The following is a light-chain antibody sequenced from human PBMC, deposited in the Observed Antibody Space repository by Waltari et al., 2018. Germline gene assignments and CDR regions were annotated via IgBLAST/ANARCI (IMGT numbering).Light chain of an antibody. Sequence: SYELTQPPSVSVSPGQTASITCSGNKLGDKYTCWYQQKPGQSPVFVIYKDTKRPAGVPGRFAGSNSGNKATLTIRGTQAMDEADYYCQAWDSSTMIFGGGTKLTVL. CDR3: QAWDSSTMI. J-gene: IGLJ2*01. V-gene: IGLV3-1*01. CDR1: KLGDKY. CDR2: KDT.